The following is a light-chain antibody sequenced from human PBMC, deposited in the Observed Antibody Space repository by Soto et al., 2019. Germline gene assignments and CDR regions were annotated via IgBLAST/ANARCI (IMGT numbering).Light chain of an antibody. J-gene: IGLJ1*01. CDR1: SSDVGGYDY. CDR2: DVS. CDR3: SSYTSSTTPFV. V-gene: IGLV2-14*03. Sequence: QSALTQPASVSGSPGQSITISCTGTSSDVGGYDYVSWYQQYPGKAPKLIIYDVSHRPSGVSDRFSGSKSDNTASLTISGLQAEDEADYSCSSYTSSTTPFVFGPGTKLTVL.